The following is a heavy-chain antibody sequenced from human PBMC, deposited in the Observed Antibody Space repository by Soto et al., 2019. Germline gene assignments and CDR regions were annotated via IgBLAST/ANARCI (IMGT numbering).Heavy chain of an antibody. V-gene: IGHV3-53*03. J-gene: IGHJ6*02. D-gene: IGHD6-13*01. CDR3: ARAEWGSSYTQYYYALDV. Sequence: PGGSLRISCASSGFTVSNNYISWVRQPPGKGLEWVSLIYSGGSTYYADSVKGRFTLSRDNSKNTVYLQMNSLRAEDTAVYYCARAEWGSSYTQYYYALDVWGQGTTVTVSS. CDR2: IYSGGST. CDR1: GFTVSNNY.